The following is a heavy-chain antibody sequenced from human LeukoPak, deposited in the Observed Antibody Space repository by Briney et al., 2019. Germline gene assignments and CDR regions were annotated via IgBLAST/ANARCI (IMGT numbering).Heavy chain of an antibody. CDR3: ARGRALYDILTLGY. CDR1: GFTFSSYW. CDR2: INSDGSST. D-gene: IGHD3-9*01. J-gene: IGHJ4*01. V-gene: IGHV3-74*01. Sequence: GGSLRLSCAASGFTFSSYWMHWVRQASGKGLVWVSRINSDGSSTSYADSVKGRFTISRDNAKNTLYLQMNSLRAEDTAVYYCARGRALYDILTLGYWGQEPWSPSPQ.